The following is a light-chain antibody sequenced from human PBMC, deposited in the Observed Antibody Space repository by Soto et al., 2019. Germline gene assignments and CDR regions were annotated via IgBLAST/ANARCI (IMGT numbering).Light chain of an antibody. CDR1: QSVSSY. V-gene: IGKV3-20*01. Sequence: VLTSTPRTLSMACGSRGTPSRRASQSVSSYLAWYQQKPGQAPRLLIYGASSRATGILDRFSGSGSGTGCPRTIGRLEPQDFAEYYSQQYGSSPASAQGAKVDIK. J-gene: IGKJ1*01. CDR2: GAS. CDR3: QQYGSSPA.